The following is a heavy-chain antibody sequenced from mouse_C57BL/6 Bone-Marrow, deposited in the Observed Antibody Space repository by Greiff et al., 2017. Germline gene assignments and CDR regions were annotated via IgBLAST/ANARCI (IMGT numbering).Heavy chain of an antibody. CDR1: GYSITSAY. CDR3: ARFYDYDYYAMDY. V-gene: IGHV3-8*01. CDR2: ISYSGST. J-gene: IGHJ4*01. D-gene: IGHD2-4*01. Sequence: EVKLMESGPGLAKPSQTLSLTCSVTGYSITSAYWNWIRKFPGNKLEYMGYISYSGSTYYNPSLKSRISITRDTSKNQYYLQLNSVTTEDTATYYCARFYDYDYYAMDYWGQGTSVTVSS.